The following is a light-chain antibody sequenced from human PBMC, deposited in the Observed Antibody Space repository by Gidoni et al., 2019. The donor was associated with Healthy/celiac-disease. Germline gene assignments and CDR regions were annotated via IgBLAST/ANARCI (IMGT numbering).Light chain of an antibody. CDR3: QQYGSSPRT. J-gene: IGKJ2*01. CDR1: QSVSSSY. CDR2: GAS. Sequence: EIVLTQSPGTLSLSPGERATLSCRASQSVSSSYLAWYQQKPGQAPMLLIDGASSRATGLPDRFSGSGSATDFTLTISRLEPEDVAVYYCQQYGSSPRTFGQGTKLEIK. V-gene: IGKV3-20*01.